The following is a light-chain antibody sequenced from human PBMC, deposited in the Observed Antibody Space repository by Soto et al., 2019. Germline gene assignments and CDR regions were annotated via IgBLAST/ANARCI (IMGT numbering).Light chain of an antibody. CDR1: QSVSNNY. CDR2: GAS. V-gene: IGKV3-20*01. J-gene: IGKJ1*01. Sequence: EVVLTQSPGTLSLSPRERATLSCRASQSVSNNYLAWYQHKPGQAPRLLIYGASNRAPGIPDRFSGSGSGPDFTLTISRLETEDFAVYYCQQDAASPRTFGQGTLVEVK. CDR3: QQDAASPRT.